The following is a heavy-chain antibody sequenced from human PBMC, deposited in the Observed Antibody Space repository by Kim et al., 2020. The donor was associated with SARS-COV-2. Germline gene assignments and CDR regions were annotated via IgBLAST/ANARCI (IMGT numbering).Heavy chain of an antibody. Sequence: GGSLRLSCAASGFTVSSNYMSWVRQAPGKGLEWVSVIYSGGSTYYADSEKGRFTISSDNSKNTLYLQMNSLRAEDTAVYYCARDISSWPPYHYYGRDVWGQATTVTVSS. CDR1: GFTVSSNY. D-gene: IGHD6-13*01. CDR2: IYSGGST. V-gene: IGHV3-66*02. CDR3: ARDISSWPPYHYYGRDV. J-gene: IGHJ6*02.